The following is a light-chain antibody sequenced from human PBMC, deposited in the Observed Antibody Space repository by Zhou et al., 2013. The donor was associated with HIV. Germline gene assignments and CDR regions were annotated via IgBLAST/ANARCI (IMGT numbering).Light chain of an antibody. J-gene: IGKJ1*01. CDR2: AAS. CDR3: QQYYQTPEWT. CDR1: QGITNS. V-gene: IGKV1-NL1*01. Sequence: DIQMTQSPSFLSASVGDRVTISCRASQGITNSLAWYQQKPGKAPKLLLYAASTLESGVPSRFSGSGSGTDFTLTIRNLQPEDFAIYYCQQYYQTPEWTFGQGTKVDMK.